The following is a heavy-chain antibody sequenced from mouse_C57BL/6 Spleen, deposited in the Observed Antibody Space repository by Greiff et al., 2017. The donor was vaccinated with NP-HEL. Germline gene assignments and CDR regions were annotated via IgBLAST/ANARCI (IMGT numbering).Heavy chain of an antibody. CDR3: ARFLYGSSNYYAMDY. CDR2: ISYSGST. V-gene: IGHV3-8*01. Sequence: DVKLQESGPGLAKPSQTLSLTCSVTGYSITSDYWNWIRKFPGNKLEYMGYISYSGSTYYNPSLKSRISITRDTSKNQYYLQLNSVTTEDTATYYCARFLYGSSNYYAMDYWGQGTSVTVSS. CDR1: GYSITSDY. J-gene: IGHJ4*01. D-gene: IGHD1-1*01.